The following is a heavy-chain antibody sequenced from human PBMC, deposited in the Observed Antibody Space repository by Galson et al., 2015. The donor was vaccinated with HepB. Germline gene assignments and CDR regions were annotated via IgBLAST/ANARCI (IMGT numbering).Heavy chain of an antibody. CDR3: ARVADADYGDHTHFDS. D-gene: IGHD4-17*01. CDR2: ISSNTLYT. V-gene: IGHV3-11*06. CDR1: GFTFSDYY. Sequence: SLRLSCAVSGFTFSDYYMSWIRQAPRKGLEWISYISSNTLYTNYADSVKGRFTIPRDNAKTSLYLQINGLRAEDTAVYYCARVADADYGDHTHFDSWGRGTLATVSS. J-gene: IGHJ2*01.